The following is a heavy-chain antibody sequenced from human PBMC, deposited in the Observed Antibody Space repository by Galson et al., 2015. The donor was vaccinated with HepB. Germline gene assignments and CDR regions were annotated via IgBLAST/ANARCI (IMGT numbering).Heavy chain of an antibody. CDR1: GFTFSSYS. D-gene: IGHD3-3*01. V-gene: IGHV3-48*02. J-gene: IGHJ6*02. CDR2: ISSSSSTI. Sequence: SLRLSCAASGFTFSSYSMNWVRQAPGKGLEWVSYISSSSSTIYYADSVKGRFTISRDNAKNSLYLQMNSLRDEDTAVYYCARPRNSPTKYYDFWSGYYEPERDVWGQGTTVTVSS. CDR3: ARPRNSPTKYYDFWSGYYEPERDV.